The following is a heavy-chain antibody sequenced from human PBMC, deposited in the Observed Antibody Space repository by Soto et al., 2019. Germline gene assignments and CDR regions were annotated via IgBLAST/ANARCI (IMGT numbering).Heavy chain of an antibody. CDR1: GGSISSSSYY. Sequence: SETLSLTCTVSGGSISSSSYYWGWIRQPPGKGLEWIGSIYYSGSTYYNPSLKSRVTISVDTSKKQFSLKLSSVTAADTAVYYCARHYYVYYGMDVWGQGTTVTVSS. V-gene: IGHV4-39*01. CDR3: ARHYYVYYGMDV. D-gene: IGHD3-10*02. J-gene: IGHJ6*02. CDR2: IYYSGST.